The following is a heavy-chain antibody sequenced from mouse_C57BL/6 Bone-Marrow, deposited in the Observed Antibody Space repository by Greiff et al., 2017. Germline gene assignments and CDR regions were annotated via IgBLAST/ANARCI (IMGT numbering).Heavy chain of an antibody. Sequence: EVKLEESGGGLVQPGGSMKLSCVASGFTFSNYWMNWVRQSPEKGLEWVAQIRLKSDNYATHYAESVKGRFTISRDDSKSSVYLQMNNLRAEDTGIYYCASFITTVVNYFDYWGQGTTLTVSS. J-gene: IGHJ2*01. CDR2: IRLKSDNYAT. V-gene: IGHV6-3*01. D-gene: IGHD1-1*01. CDR1: GFTFSNYW. CDR3: ASFITTVVNYFDY.